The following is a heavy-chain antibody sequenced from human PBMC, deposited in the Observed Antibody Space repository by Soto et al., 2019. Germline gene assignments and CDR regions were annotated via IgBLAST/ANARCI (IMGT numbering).Heavy chain of an antibody. CDR1: GGPISSGGYY. J-gene: IGHJ4*02. CDR2: IFYSGST. CDR3: ARGPLTPYFDY. D-gene: IGHD7-27*01. V-gene: IGHV4-31*03. Sequence: SETLSLTCTVSGGPISSGGYYWSWIRQHPGKGLEWIGYIFYSGSTYYNPSLKSRVSISVDTSKNQFSLKLSSVTAADTAVFYCARGPLTPYFDYWDQGALVTVSS.